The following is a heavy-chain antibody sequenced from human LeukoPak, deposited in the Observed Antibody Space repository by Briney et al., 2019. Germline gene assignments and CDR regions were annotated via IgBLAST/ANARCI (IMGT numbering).Heavy chain of an antibody. V-gene: IGHV4-39*07. J-gene: IGHJ5*02. Sequence: PSETLSLTCTVSGGSISSSSYYWGWIRQPPGKGLEWIGSIYYSGSTYYNPSLKSRVTISVDTSKNQFSLKLSSVTAADTAVYYCARVVQLWVRGYWFDPWGQGTLVTVSS. CDR2: IYYSGST. D-gene: IGHD5-18*01. CDR3: ARVVQLWVRGYWFDP. CDR1: GGSISSSSYY.